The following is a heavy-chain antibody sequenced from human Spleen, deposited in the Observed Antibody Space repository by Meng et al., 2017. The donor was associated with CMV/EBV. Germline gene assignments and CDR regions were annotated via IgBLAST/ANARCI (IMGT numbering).Heavy chain of an antibody. Sequence: ASVKVSCKASGYTFTDFYIHWVRLAPGQGLEWMGRINPYSGDTHFAQNFQGRVTMTRDTSISTAYMELSRLRSDDTAVYYCARTQVAGYYYYGMDVWGQGTTVTVSS. CDR1: GYTFTDFY. CDR2: INPYSGDT. CDR3: ARTQVAGYYYYGMDV. D-gene: IGHD6-19*01. J-gene: IGHJ6*02. V-gene: IGHV1-2*02.